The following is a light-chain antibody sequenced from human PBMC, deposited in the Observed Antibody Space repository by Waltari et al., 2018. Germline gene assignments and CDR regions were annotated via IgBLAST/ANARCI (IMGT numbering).Light chain of an antibody. V-gene: IGKV2-30*02. Sequence: DVLMTQSPLSLPVPLGQPASISCRSSESLVHSDDNTYLNWLQQRPGQSPRRLIYEVSNRDSGVPDRISGCGSGTDFTLKISRVEAEDVGVYYCMQGSHWPYTFGQGTKLEIK. J-gene: IGKJ2*01. CDR1: ESLVHSDDNTY. CDR2: EVS. CDR3: MQGSHWPYT.